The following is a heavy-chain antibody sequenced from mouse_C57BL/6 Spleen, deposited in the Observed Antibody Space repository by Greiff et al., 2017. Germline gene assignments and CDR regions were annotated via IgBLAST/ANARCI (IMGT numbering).Heavy chain of an antibody. CDR2: IDPETGGT. Sequence: VQLQESGAELVRPGASVTLSCKASGYTFTDYEMHWVKQTPVHGLEWIGAIDPETGGTAYNQKFKCKAILTADKSSSTAYMELRSLTSEDSAVYYCTGYGYDGFAYWGQGTLVTVSA. CDR1: GYTFTDYE. V-gene: IGHV1-15*01. D-gene: IGHD2-2*01. J-gene: IGHJ3*01. CDR3: TGYGYDGFAY.